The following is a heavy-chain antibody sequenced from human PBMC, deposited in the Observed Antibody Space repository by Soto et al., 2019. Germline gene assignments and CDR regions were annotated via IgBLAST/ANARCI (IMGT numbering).Heavy chain of an antibody. Sequence: PVGSLRLSCEASGFIFSHYAMTWVRQAPGKGLEWVSTVAYNGDPYSPDSVKGRFTISRDNSRNTVTLQMTSLRAEDTAVYFCANTRGTTVPSGTRTFDYWGQGTLVTVSS. CDR2: VAYNGDP. D-gene: IGHD1-1*01. CDR1: GFIFSHYA. J-gene: IGHJ4*02. CDR3: ANTRGTTVPSGTRTFDY. V-gene: IGHV3-23*01.